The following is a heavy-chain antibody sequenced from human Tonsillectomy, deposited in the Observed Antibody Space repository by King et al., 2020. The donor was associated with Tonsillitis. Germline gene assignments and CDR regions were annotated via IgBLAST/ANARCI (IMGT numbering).Heavy chain of an antibody. Sequence: VQLVESGGGLVKPWGSLRLSCAASGFTFNNYGMNWVRQAPGKGLEWVSSISSSSYINYADSVKGRFTISRDNAKNSLYLQMNSLRVEDTALYFCARDKYGDYTFDYWGLGPLVTVSS. CDR2: ISSSSYI. CDR1: GFTFNNYG. J-gene: IGHJ4*02. V-gene: IGHV3-21*01. D-gene: IGHD4-17*01. CDR3: ARDKYGDYTFDY.